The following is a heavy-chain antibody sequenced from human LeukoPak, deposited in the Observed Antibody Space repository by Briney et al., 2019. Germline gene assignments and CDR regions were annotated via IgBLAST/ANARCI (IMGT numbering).Heavy chain of an antibody. CDR1: GFTFSDYY. Sequence: GGSLRLSCAASGFTFSDYYMSWIRQAPGKGLEWVSYISSSDSTIYYADSVKGRFTISRDNSKNTVYLQMNSLRAEDTAVYYCAKDPPYYYDSSGYGGGAFDIWGQGTMVTVSS. CDR3: AKDPPYYYDSSGYGGGAFDI. V-gene: IGHV3-11*01. D-gene: IGHD3-22*01. J-gene: IGHJ3*02. CDR2: ISSSDSTI.